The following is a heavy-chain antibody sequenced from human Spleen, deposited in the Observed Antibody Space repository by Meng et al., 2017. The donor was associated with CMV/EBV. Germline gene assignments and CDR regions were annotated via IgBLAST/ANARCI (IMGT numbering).Heavy chain of an antibody. CDR2: IYYSGST. D-gene: IGHD2-2*02. V-gene: IGHV4-39*07. CDR3: ARVHIVVVPAAIPGSFDP. Sequence: SETLSLTCTVSGGSISGSSYYWGWIRQPPGKGLEWIGSIYYSGSTYYNPSLKSRVTISVDTSKNQFSLKLSSVTAADTAVYYCARVHIVVVPAAIPGSFDPWGQGTLVTVSS. J-gene: IGHJ5*02. CDR1: GGSISGSSYY.